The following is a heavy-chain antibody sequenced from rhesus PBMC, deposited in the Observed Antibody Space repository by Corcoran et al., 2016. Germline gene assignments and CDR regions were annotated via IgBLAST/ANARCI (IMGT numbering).Heavy chain of an antibody. CDR3: ARRGSGSPRFDY. J-gene: IGHJ4*01. CDR1: GGSISSSY. D-gene: IGHD6-25*01. CDR2: ISGSTEST. V-gene: IGHV4-173*01. Sequence: QLQLQESGPGLVKPSETLSLTCAVSGGSISSSYWSWFRQPPVKGVEWIGRISGSTESTDYNPSLKSRVTISPDTAKNQFSVRLGSGTAADTAVYYCARRGSGSPRFDYWGQGVLVTVSS.